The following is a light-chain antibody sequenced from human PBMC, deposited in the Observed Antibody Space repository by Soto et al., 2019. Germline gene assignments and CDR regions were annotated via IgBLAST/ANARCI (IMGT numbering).Light chain of an antibody. J-gene: IGLJ1*01. CDR2: SHN. CDR3: ATWDGNLDGYV. CDR1: RSNIGSNT. Sequence: QSVLTQPPSASGAPGQRVTISCSGSRSNIGSNTVNWYQQLPGTAPKLLIYSHNQRPSGVPDRFSVSKSGTSASLAISGLQSEDEADYYCATWDGNLDGYVFGTGTKLTVL. V-gene: IGLV1-44*01.